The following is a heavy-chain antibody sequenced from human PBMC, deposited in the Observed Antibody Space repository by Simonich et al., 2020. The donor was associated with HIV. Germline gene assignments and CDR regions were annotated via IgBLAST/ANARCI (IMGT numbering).Heavy chain of an antibody. CDR2: IKHSGST. CDR3: ARRHPTTVTTPYFDY. Sequence: QVQLQQWGAGLLKPSETLSLTCAVYGGSFSGYYWSWIRQPPGKGLEWFGEIKHSGSTNHNPSLKSRVTISVDTSKNQFSLKLSSETAADTAVYYCARRHPTTVTTPYFDYWGQGTLVTVSS. V-gene: IGHV4-34*01. J-gene: IGHJ4*02. CDR1: GGSFSGYY. D-gene: IGHD4-17*01.